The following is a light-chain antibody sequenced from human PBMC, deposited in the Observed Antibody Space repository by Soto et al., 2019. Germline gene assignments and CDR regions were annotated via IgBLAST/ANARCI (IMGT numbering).Light chain of an antibody. CDR1: QSISSW. V-gene: IGKV1-5*03. CDR3: QQYGSSSSGT. CDR2: KAS. J-gene: IGKJ1*01. Sequence: DIQMTQSPSTLSASVGDRVTITCRASQSISSWLAWYQKKPGRAPKLLIYKASSLETGVPSRLSGSGYGTEFTLLISSRQPDDFASYYCQQYGSSSSGTFGQGTKVES.